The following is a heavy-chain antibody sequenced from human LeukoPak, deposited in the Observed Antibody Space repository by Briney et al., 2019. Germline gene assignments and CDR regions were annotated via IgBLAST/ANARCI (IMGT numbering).Heavy chain of an antibody. V-gene: IGHV3-53*05. J-gene: IGHJ4*02. CDR2: IYSGGST. Sequence: PGGSLRLSCAASGFTVSSNYMSWVRQAPGKGLEWVSVIYSGGSTYYADSVKGRFTISRDNSKNTLYLQMNSLRAEDTAVYCCARDWTYNFDYWGQGTLVTVSS. CDR3: ARDWTYNFDY. CDR1: GFTVSSNY. D-gene: IGHD3/OR15-3a*01.